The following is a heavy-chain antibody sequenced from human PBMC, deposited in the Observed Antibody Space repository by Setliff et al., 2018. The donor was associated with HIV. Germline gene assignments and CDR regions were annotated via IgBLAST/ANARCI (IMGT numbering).Heavy chain of an antibody. J-gene: IGHJ4*02. CDR3: AKDRITGYYNFWSGPNFDY. CDR2: ISGSGGST. D-gene: IGHD3-3*01. CDR1: GFTFSSYA. Sequence: GGSLRLSCAASGFTFSSYAMSWVRQAPGKGLEWVSAISGSGGSTYYADSVKGRFTISRDNSKNTLYLQMNSLRAEDTAVYYCAKDRITGYYNFWSGPNFDYLCQGTLVTGSS. V-gene: IGHV3-23*01.